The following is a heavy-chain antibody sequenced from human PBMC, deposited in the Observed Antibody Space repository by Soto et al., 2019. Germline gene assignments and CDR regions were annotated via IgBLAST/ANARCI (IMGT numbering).Heavy chain of an antibody. V-gene: IGHV3-30*02. CDR2: MWFDGTEK. D-gene: IGHD6-19*01. CDR1: TVYFAIYG. J-gene: IGHJ5*01. Sequence: GGSLRLSCRTSTVYFAIYGIYWVRQSPGRGLEWLSYMWFDGTEKHYADSVKGRLTMSKDQSESETKFFFLMDTLKRDDTAVYHCATGVNGYGRGWADKPLDSWGRGTLVTVSS. CDR3: ATGVNGYGRGWADKPLDS.